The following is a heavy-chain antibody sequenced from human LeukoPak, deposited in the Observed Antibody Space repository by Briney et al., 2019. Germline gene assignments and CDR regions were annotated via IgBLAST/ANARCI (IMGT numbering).Heavy chain of an antibody. CDR2: INTNTGNP. CDR3: ARLSNYYDIHSWFDP. J-gene: IGHJ5*02. D-gene: IGHD3-22*01. V-gene: IGHV7-4-1*02. CDR1: GHTFTSYA. Sequence: GASVKVSCKASGHTFTSYAMNWVRQAPGQGLEWMGWINTNTGNPTYAQGFTGRFVFSLDTSVSTAYLQISSLKAEDTAVYYCARLSNYYDIHSWFDPWGQGTLVTVSS.